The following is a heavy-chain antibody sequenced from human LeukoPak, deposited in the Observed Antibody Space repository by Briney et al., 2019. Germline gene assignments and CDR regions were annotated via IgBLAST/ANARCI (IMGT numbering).Heavy chain of an antibody. Sequence: ASVKVSCKASGYTFTGYYMHWVRQAPGQGLEWMGWINPNSGGTNYAQKFQGRVTMTRDTSISTAYMELSRLRSDDTAVYYCARTPPIYCSSTSCYAKVGFDPWGQGTLVTVSS. V-gene: IGHV1-2*02. J-gene: IGHJ5*02. D-gene: IGHD2-2*01. CDR2: INPNSGGT. CDR3: ARTPPIYCSSTSCYAKVGFDP. CDR1: GYTFTGYY.